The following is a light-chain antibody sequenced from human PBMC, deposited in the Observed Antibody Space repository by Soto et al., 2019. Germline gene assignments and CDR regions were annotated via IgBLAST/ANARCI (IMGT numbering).Light chain of an antibody. CDR2: GGY. CDR1: QDVSDF. J-gene: IGKJ1*01. CDR3: QQYNSYSWT. V-gene: IGKV1-9*01. Sequence: EIQPTRSPSIVRAQVGYRVTLSGRSSQDVSDFLAWYQHAPGKATNLLIYGGYTLQSGAPSRFSGSRSGTEFTPTISSLQPDDFATYYCQQYNSYSWTSG.